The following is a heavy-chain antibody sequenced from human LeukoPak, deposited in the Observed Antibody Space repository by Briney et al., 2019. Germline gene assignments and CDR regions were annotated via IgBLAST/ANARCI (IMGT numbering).Heavy chain of an antibody. CDR1: DGSISSGDYY. D-gene: IGHD3-10*01. Sequence: SETLSLTCTVSDGSISSGDYYWSWIRQPPGKGLEWIGYIYYSGSTYYNPSLKSRVTISVDTSKNQFSLKLSSVTAADTAVYYCARDLYGSGSSYFDYWGQGTLVTVSS. CDR2: IYYSGST. J-gene: IGHJ4*02. V-gene: IGHV4-30-4*01. CDR3: ARDLYGSGSSYFDY.